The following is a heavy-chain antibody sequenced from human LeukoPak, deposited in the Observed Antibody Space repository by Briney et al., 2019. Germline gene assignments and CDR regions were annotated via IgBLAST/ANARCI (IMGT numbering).Heavy chain of an antibody. CDR2: ISGGSGVT. Sequence: GGSLRLSCAASGFTFSNYWMSWVRQAPGKGLEWVSYISGGSGVTNYADSVKGRFTISRDNAKNSLYLQMNNLRAEDTAVYYCARQCSIVKCSWGQGTLVTVSS. CDR1: GFTFSNYW. J-gene: IGHJ5*02. D-gene: IGHD2-21*01. CDR3: ARQCSIVKCS. V-gene: IGHV3-11*03.